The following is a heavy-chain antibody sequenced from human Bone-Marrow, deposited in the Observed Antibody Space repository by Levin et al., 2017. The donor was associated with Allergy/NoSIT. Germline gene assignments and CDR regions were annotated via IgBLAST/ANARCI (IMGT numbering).Heavy chain of an antibody. CDR2: VYYRGGT. D-gene: IGHD3-22*01. V-gene: IGHV4-31*03. Sequence: SETLSLTCTVSGASIGSGDYYWTWIRQHPGKGLEWIGHVYYRGGTFHNPSLESRITISMDTSKNQFSLKLTSVTAADTAVYYCARDMGSGASNGFYRSWGLASRAFDIWGQGTMVTVSS. CDR3: ARDMGSGASNGFYRSWGLASRAFDI. CDR1: GASIGSGDYY. J-gene: IGHJ3*02.